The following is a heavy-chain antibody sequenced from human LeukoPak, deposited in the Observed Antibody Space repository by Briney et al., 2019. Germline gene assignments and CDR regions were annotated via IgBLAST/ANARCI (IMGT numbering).Heavy chain of an antibody. CDR1: GFTFSSYA. CDR3: AKDPVQYQLLGGMDV. J-gene: IGHJ6*02. CDR2: VGRSGVDT. D-gene: IGHD2-2*01. Sequence: GGSLRLSCVASGFTFSSYAVSWFRQAPGKGLEWVSTVGRSGVDTYYADSVRGRFTISKDSSKNTLQMNSLSAEDTAIYYCAKDPVQYQLLGGMDVWGQGTTVTVS. V-gene: IGHV3-23*01.